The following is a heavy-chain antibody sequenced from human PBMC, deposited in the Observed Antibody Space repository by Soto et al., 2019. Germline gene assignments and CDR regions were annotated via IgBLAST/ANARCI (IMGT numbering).Heavy chain of an antibody. D-gene: IGHD3-3*01. CDR2: INHSGST. CDR1: GGSFSGYY. Sequence: TSETLSLTCAVYGGSFSGYYWSWIRQPPGKGLEWIGEINHSGSTNYNPSLKSRVTISVDTSKNQFSLKLSSVTAADTAVYYCARGLTIFGVVTPRPMDVWGQGTTVTLS. J-gene: IGHJ6*02. CDR3: ARGLTIFGVVTPRPMDV. V-gene: IGHV4-34*01.